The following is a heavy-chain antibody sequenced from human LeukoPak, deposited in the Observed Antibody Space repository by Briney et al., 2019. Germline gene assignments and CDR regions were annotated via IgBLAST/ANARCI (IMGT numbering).Heavy chain of an antibody. D-gene: IGHD6-13*01. CDR3: AREDGSSSYFDY. V-gene: IGHV3-66*01. CDR1: GFTVSSNY. Sequence: PGGSLRLSCAVSGFTVSSNYMSWVHQAPGKGLEWVSIIYAGGNTYFTDAVKGRFIISRDNSKNTVYLQMNSLRAEDTAVYYCAREDGSSSYFDYWGQGALVTVSS. J-gene: IGHJ4*02. CDR2: IYAGGNT.